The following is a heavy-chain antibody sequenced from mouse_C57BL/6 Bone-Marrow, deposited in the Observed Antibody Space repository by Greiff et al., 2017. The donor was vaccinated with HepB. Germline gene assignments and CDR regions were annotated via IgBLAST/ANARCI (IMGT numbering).Heavy chain of an antibody. D-gene: IGHD2-3*01. Sequence: QVQLKESGAELARPGASVKLSCKASGYTFTSYGISWVKQRTGQGLEWIGEIYPRSGNTYYNEKFKGKATLTADKSSSTAYMELRSLTSEDSAVYFCARIWLLRNWYFDVWGTGTTVTVSS. J-gene: IGHJ1*03. CDR1: GYTFTSYG. V-gene: IGHV1-81*01. CDR3: ARIWLLRNWYFDV. CDR2: IYPRSGNT.